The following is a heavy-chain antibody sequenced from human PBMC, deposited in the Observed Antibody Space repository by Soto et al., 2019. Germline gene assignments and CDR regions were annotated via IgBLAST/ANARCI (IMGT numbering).Heavy chain of an antibody. D-gene: IGHD6-19*01. J-gene: IGHJ6*03. CDR1: GFTFDDHG. CDR3: ARKNGIAVQSDMHV. Sequence: EVQLVESGGGVVRPGGSLRLSCTASGFTFDDHGMSWVRQAPGKGLEWVSAINWSGADTGYADSVKGRFNISRDNGKNSLFLKMNSLRAQDTALYYCARKNGIAVQSDMHVWGKGTTVTVAS. V-gene: IGHV3-20*04. CDR2: INWSGADT.